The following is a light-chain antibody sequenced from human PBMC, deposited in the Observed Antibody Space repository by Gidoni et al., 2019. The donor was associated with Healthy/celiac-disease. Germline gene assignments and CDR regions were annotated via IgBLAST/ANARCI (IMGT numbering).Light chain of an antibody. CDR2: GAS. V-gene: IGKV3-15*01. Sequence: EIVMTKSPATLSVSPGERATLSCRASQSVSSNLAWYQQKPGQAPRLRIYGASTRATGIPARFSGSGSGTEFTLTISSLQSEDFAVYYCQQYNNCPYTFGQGTKLEIK. CDR1: QSVSSN. CDR3: QQYNNCPYT. J-gene: IGKJ2*01.